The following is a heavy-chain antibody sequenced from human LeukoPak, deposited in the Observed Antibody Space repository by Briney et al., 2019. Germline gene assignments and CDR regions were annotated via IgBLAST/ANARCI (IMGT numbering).Heavy chain of an antibody. D-gene: IGHD3-10*01. J-gene: IGHJ6*03. CDR1: GFTFSSYA. Sequence: GGSLRLSCAASGFTFSSYAMSWVRQAPGKGLQWVSAISGSGGSTYYADSVKGRFTISRDNSKNTLYLQMNSLRAEDTAVYYCAKVRQRVPTWYYYGSGSYEVGGYYYYYMDVWGKGTTVTVSS. CDR3: AKVRQRVPTWYYYGSGSYEVGGYYYYYMDV. CDR2: ISGSGGST. V-gene: IGHV3-23*01.